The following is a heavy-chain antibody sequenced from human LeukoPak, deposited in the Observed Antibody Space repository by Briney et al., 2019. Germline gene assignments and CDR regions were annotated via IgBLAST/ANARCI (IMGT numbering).Heavy chain of an antibody. CDR2: IYYSGST. CDR3: ARREYYYDSSGFSPSHWTPAFDI. CDR1: GGSISSYY. D-gene: IGHD3-22*01. V-gene: IGHV4-59*01. J-gene: IGHJ3*02. Sequence: SETLSLTCTVSGGSISSYYWSWIRQPPGKGLEWIGYIYYSGSTNYNPSLKSRVTISVDTSKNQFSLKLSSVTAADTAVYYCARREYYYDSSGFSPSHWTPAFDIWGQGTMVTVSS.